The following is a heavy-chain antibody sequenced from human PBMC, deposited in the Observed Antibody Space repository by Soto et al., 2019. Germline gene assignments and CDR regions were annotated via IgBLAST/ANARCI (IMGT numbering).Heavy chain of an antibody. CDR2: MYHTGIT. CDR1: RGSISSSNW. D-gene: IGHD1-1*01. J-gene: IGHJ2*01. CDR3: ASESYNESNVGYFEL. V-gene: IGHV4-4*02. Sequence: QVQLQESGPGLVKPSGTLSLTCAVSRGSISSSNWWSWVRQSPGKGLEWIGAMYHTGITNYSPSLKRRVTMSVDKSKNQFSLKLSSVTAADTAVYYCASESYNESNVGYFELWGRGTLVSVSS.